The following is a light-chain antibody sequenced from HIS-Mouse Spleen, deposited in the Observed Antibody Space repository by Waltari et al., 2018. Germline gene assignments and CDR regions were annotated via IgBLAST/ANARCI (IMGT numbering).Light chain of an antibody. Sequence: SSELTQDPAVSVALGQTVRITCQGDSLRSYYASWYQQKPGQAPVLVIYGKNNRPSWIPDRFSGSSSGNTASLTSTGAQAEDEADYYCNSRDSSGNHVVFGGGTKLTVL. J-gene: IGLJ2*01. CDR3: NSRDSSGNHVV. CDR1: SLRSYY. CDR2: GKN. V-gene: IGLV3-19*01.